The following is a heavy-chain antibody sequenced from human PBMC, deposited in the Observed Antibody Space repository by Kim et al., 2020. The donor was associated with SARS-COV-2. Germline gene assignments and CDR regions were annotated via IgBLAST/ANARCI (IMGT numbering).Heavy chain of an antibody. CDR1: GGSISSGGYY. CDR2: IYYSGST. CDR3: ARGGGITMVRGVIVPYYYYGMDV. J-gene: IGHJ6*02. V-gene: IGHV4-31*03. D-gene: IGHD3-10*01. Sequence: SETLSLTCTVSGGSISSGGYYWSWIRQHPGKGLEWIGYIYYSGSTYYNPSLKSRVTISVDTSKNQFSLKLSSVTAADTAVYYCARGGGITMVRGVIVPYYYYGMDVWGQGTTVTVSS.